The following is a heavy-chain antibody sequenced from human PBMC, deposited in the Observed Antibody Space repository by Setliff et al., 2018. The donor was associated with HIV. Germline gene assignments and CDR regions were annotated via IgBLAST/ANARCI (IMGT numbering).Heavy chain of an antibody. D-gene: IGHD7-27*01. CDR1: GFTFFSYE. CDR2: ISSTGNTI. V-gene: IGHV3-48*03. Sequence: GGSLRLSCAASGFTFFSYEMNWVRQAPGKGLEWISYISSTGNTIYYADSVKGRFTISRDNAKNSLSLQMNSLRPEDTAVYYCARDNWVGGFDIWGKGTTVTVSS. J-gene: IGHJ6*04. CDR3: ARDNWVGGFDI.